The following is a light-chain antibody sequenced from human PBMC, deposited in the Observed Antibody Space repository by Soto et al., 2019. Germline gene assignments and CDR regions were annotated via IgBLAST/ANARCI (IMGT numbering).Light chain of an antibody. Sequence: QSVLTQPASVSGSPGQAITISCSGTSSDVGAFNYVSWYQQHPGKAPKLMIYDVSNRPSGVSNRFSGSKSGNTASLTISGLRAEDEADYYCKSYTSNNTYVFGTGTKVTV. CDR3: KSYTSNNTYV. V-gene: IGLV2-14*03. CDR1: SSDVGAFNY. CDR2: DVS. J-gene: IGLJ1*01.